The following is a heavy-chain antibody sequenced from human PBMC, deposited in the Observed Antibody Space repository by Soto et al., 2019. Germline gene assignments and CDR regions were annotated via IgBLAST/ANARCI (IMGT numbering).Heavy chain of an antibody. CDR2: IYYSGST. V-gene: IGHV4-59*04. D-gene: IGHD4-4*01. Sequence: SETLSLTCTVSGGSISSYYWSWIRQPPGKGLEWIGYIYYSGSTYYNPSLKSQVTISVDTSKNQFSLKLSSVTAADTAVYYCARHWLQSWFDPWGQGTLVTVSS. J-gene: IGHJ5*02. CDR3: ARHWLQSWFDP. CDR1: GGSISSYY.